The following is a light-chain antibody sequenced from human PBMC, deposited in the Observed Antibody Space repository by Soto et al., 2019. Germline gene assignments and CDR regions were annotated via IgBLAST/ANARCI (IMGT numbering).Light chain of an antibody. CDR3: QQRSNWPPGYT. J-gene: IGKJ2*01. CDR2: DAS. Sequence: EIVLTQSPATLSLSPGERATLSCRASQSVSSYLAWYQQKPGQAPRLLFYDASNRATGIPARFSGSGSGTDFTLTISSLEPEDFAVYYCQQRSNWPPGYTFGQGTKLEIK. V-gene: IGKV3-11*01. CDR1: QSVSSY.